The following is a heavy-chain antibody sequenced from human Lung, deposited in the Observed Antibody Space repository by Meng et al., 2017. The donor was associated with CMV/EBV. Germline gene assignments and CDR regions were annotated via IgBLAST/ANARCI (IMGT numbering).Heavy chain of an antibody. CDR3: ARGLKYYDYVWGT. V-gene: IGHV4-31*03. D-gene: IGHD3-16*01. CDR1: GGSISSGGYY. Sequence: LXCTVSGGSISSGGYYWSWIRQHPGKGLEWIGYIYYSWSTYYNPSLKSRVTISVDTSKNQFSLKLSSVTAADTAVYYCARGLKYYDYVWGTWGQGTXVTVSS. CDR2: IYYSWST. J-gene: IGHJ5*02.